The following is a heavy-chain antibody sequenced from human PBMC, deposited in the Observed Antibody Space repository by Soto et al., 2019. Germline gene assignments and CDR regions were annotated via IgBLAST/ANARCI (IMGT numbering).Heavy chain of an antibody. V-gene: IGHV1-69*01. CDR2: IIPILGTA. CDR1: GGTFSSYA. CDR3: ARYIVVVVAATLEYYYYGMDV. Sequence: QVQLVQSGAEVKKPGSSVKVSCKASGGTFSSYAISWVRQAPGQGLEWMGGIIPILGTANYAQKFQGRVTITADESTSTAYMELSSLRSEDTAVYYCARYIVVVVAATLEYYYYGMDVWGQGTTVTVSS. J-gene: IGHJ6*02. D-gene: IGHD2-15*01.